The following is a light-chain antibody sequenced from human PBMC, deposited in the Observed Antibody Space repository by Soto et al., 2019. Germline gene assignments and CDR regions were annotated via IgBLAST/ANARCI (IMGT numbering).Light chain of an antibody. J-gene: IGKJ1*01. CDR1: QSISNW. V-gene: IGKV1-5*01. CDR2: DAS. Sequence: DIQMTQSPSTLSASVGDSVTITCRASQSISNWLAWYQQKPGKTPNLMIYDASHLETGVPSRFSGRGSGTEFTLTISSPQPDDFATYYCQQYKTSSPWTFGQGTKVEVK. CDR3: QQYKTSSPWT.